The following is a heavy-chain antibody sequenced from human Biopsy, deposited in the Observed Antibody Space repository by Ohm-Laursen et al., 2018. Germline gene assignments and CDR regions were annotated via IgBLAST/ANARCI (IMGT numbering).Heavy chain of an antibody. CDR2: ISGTGGNT. V-gene: IGHV3-23*01. CDR3: AKGGYCTTSSCYMDLDY. CDR1: GFTFSGYA. Sequence: SLRLSCAAAGFTFSGYAMNWVRQAPGKGLEWVSTISGTGGNTYYADSVMGRFTVSRDGSKSTLYLQMSSLSAEDTAFYYFAKGGYCTTSSCYMDLDYWGQGTLVTVSS. D-gene: IGHD2-2*02. J-gene: IGHJ4*02.